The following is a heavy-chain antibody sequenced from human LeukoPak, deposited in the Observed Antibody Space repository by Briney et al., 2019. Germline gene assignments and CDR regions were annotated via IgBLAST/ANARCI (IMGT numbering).Heavy chain of an antibody. Sequence: GGSLRLSCAASGFTFSTYGMHWVRQAPGKGLEWVAVIWFDGSIKYYADSVKGRFTISRDNSKNTLYLQMNSLRAEDTAVYDCERAVGPFDIGVQGTIVIVSS. CDR2: IWFDGSIK. CDR1: GFTFSTYG. J-gene: IGHJ3*02. V-gene: IGHV3-33*01. CDR3: ERAVGPFDI.